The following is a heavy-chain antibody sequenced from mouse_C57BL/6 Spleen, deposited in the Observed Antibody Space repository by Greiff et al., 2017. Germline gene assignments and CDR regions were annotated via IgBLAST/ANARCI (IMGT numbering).Heavy chain of an antibody. Sequence: QVQLQQPGAELVMPGASVKLSCKASGYTFTSYWMHWVKQRPGQGLEWIGEIDPSDSYTNYNQKFKGKSTLTVDKSSSTAYMQLSSLASEDSAVYYCARWGPRFAYWGQGTLVTVSA. CDR1: GYTFTSYW. CDR2: IDPSDSYT. CDR3: ARWGPRFAY. J-gene: IGHJ3*01. V-gene: IGHV1-69*01.